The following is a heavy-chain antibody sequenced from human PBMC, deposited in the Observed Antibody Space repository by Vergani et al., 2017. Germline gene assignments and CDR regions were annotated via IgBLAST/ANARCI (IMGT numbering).Heavy chain of an antibody. V-gene: IGHV3-21*01. CDR3: AREEIVVVPAAVRDYYYYGMDV. Sequence: VQLVESGGGLVKPGGSLRLSCAASGFTFSSYSMNWVRQAPGKGLEWVSSISSSSSYIYYADSVKGRFTISRDNAKNSLYLQMNSLRAEDTAVYYCAREEIVVVPAAVRDYYYYGMDVWGQGTTVTVSS. D-gene: IGHD2-2*01. CDR1: GFTFSSYS. J-gene: IGHJ6*02. CDR2: ISSSSSYI.